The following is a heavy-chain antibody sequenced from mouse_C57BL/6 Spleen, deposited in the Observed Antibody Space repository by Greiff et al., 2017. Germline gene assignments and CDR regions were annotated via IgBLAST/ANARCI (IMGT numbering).Heavy chain of an antibody. CDR2: IDPSDSYT. V-gene: IGHV1-69*01. J-gene: IGHJ2*01. D-gene: IGHD3-2*02. CDR3: ASRQLRLGLTR. CDR1: GYTFTSYW. Sequence: QVQLQQPGAELVMPGASVKLSCKASGYTFTSYWMHWVKQRPGQGLEWIGEIDPSDSYTNYHQKFKGKSTLTVDKSSSTAYMQLSSLTSEDSAVYYCASRQLRLGLTRWGQGTTLTVSS.